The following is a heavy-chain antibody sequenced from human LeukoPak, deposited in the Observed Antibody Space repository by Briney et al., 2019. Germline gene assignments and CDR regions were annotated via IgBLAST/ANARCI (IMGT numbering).Heavy chain of an antibody. CDR1: GFTFSSYT. Sequence: GGSLRLSCAASGFTFSSYTMNWVRQTPGKGLEWVSSISSSSSYIYYADSVKGRFTISRDNAKNSLYLQVNSLRAEDTAVYYCARVDQRDAYNLNYFDYWGQETLVTVSS. V-gene: IGHV3-21*01. CDR3: ARVDQRDAYNLNYFDY. CDR2: ISSSSSYI. J-gene: IGHJ4*02. D-gene: IGHD5-24*01.